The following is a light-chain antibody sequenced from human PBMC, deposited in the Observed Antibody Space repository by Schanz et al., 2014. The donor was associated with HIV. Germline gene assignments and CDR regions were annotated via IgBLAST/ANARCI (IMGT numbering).Light chain of an antibody. J-gene: IGKJ1*01. V-gene: IGKV2-28*01. Sequence: DIVMTQSPLSLPVTPGEPASISCRSSQSLLHSDGYNYLDWYLQKPGQSPQLLIFLGSHRASGVPDRFSGSGSGTEFTLTISRVEAEDIGVYYCMQCRQAPPTFGQGTRVDIK. CDR3: MQCRQAPPT. CDR2: LGS. CDR1: QSLLHSDGYNY.